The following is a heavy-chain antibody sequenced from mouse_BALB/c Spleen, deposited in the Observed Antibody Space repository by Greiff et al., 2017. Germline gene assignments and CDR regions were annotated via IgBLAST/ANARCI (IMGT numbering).Heavy chain of an antibody. J-gene: IGHJ4*01. CDR2: IWSGGST. V-gene: IGHV2-2*02. CDR1: GFSLTSYG. Sequence: VQGVESGPGLVQPSQSLSITCTVSGFSLTSYGVHWVRQSPGKGLEWLGVIWSGGSTDYNAAFISRLSISKDNSKSQVFFKMNSLQANDTAIYYCAGRQLAMDYWGQGTSVTVSS. D-gene: IGHD3-2*01. CDR3: AGRQLAMDY.